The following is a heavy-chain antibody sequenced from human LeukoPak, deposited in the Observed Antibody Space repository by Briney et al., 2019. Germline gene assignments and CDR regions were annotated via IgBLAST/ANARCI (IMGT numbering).Heavy chain of an antibody. CDR3: ARHGIRGYYYPPFDY. CDR1: GGSMSSSSYY. CDR2: SSYSAST. V-gene: IGHV4-39*01. D-gene: IGHD3-22*01. Sequence: SETLSLTCTVSGGSMSSSSYYWGWIRQPPGKGLEWIGSSSYSASTYYNPSLQSRVTISVDTSQNQFSLKLSSVTAADTAVYSCARHGIRGYYYPPFDYWGQGTLVTVSS. J-gene: IGHJ4*02.